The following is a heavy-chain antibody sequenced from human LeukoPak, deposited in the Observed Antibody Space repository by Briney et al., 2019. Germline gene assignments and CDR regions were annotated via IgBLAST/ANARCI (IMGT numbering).Heavy chain of an antibody. J-gene: IGHJ5*02. CDR2: ISSSSSYI. V-gene: IGHV3-21*01. Sequence: PGGSLRLSCAASGFTFSSYSMNWVRQAPGKGLEWVSSISSSSSYIYYADSVKGRFTISRDNAKNSLYLQMNSPRAEDTAVYYCARDYVWGSYRPTPGDPWGQGTLVTVSS. CDR1: GFTFSSYS. CDR3: ARDYVWGSYRPTPGDP. D-gene: IGHD3-16*02.